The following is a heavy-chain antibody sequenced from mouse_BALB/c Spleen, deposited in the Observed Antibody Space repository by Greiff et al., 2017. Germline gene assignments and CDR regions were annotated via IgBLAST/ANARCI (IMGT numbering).Heavy chain of an antibody. CDR3: ARRVVAMDYFDY. Sequence: QVQLQQPGAELVKPGASVKLSCKASGYTFTSYWMHWVKQRPGQGLEWIGEINPSNGRTNYNEKFKSKATLTVDKSSSTAYMQLSSLTSEDSAVYYCARRVVAMDYFDYWGQGTTLTVSS. V-gene: IGHV1S81*02. CDR1: GYTFTSYW. CDR2: INPSNGRT. D-gene: IGHD1-1*01. J-gene: IGHJ2*01.